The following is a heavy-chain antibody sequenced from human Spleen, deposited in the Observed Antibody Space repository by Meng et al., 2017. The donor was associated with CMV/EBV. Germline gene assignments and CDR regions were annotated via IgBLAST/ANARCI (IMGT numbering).Heavy chain of an antibody. D-gene: IGHD2-2*01. CDR3: ARHTLVPAATNYYYYGMDV. Sequence: GGSLRLSCKGSGYSFTSYWIGWVRQMPGKGLEWMGIIYPGDSDTRYSPSFHGQVTISADKSISTAYLQWSSLKASDTAMYYCARHTLVPAATNYYYYGMDVWGQGTTVTVSS. J-gene: IGHJ6*02. V-gene: IGHV5-51*01. CDR1: GYSFTSYW. CDR2: IYPGDSDT.